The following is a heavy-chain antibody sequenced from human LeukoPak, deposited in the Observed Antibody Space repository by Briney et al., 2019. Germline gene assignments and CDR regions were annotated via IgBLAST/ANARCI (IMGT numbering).Heavy chain of an antibody. D-gene: IGHD1-26*01. CDR2: IRYDGSNK. J-gene: IGHJ4*02. CDR3: ARGYEGATSHFDY. CDR1: GFTFSSYG. V-gene: IGHV3-33*01. Sequence: GGSLRLSCAASGFTFSSYGMHWVRQAPGKGLEWVAVIRYDGSNKYYADSVKGRFTISRDNSKNTLYLQMNSLRAEDTAVYYCARGYEGATSHFDYWGQGTLVTVSS.